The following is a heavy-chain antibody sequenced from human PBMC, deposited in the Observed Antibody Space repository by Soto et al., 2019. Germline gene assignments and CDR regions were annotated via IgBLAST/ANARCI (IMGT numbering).Heavy chain of an antibody. V-gene: IGHV1-69*01. CDR1: GDSFSSYA. J-gene: IGHJ4*02. Sequence: QVQLVQSVAEVKKPGSSVKVSCKASGDSFSSYAISWVRQAPGHGLEWMGRIIPIFGTPNYAQRVEGRVTMTADESKSTANMELSSLRSDDTAVYYCATGGTDYETSALAYWGQGTLVTVSS. D-gene: IGHD3-22*01. CDR2: IIPIFGTP. CDR3: ATGGTDYETSALAY.